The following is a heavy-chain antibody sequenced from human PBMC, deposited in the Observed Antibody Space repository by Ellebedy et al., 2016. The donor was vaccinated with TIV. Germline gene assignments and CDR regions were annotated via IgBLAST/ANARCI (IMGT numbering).Heavy chain of an antibody. Sequence: GGSLRLSXAASGFTFSSYAMSWVRQAPGKGLEWVSRINSDGSSTSYADSVKGRFTISRDNAKNTLYLQMNSLRAEDTAVYYCAYSSGWYEDAFDIWGQGTMVTVSS. D-gene: IGHD6-19*01. J-gene: IGHJ3*02. CDR1: GFTFSSYA. CDR3: AYSSGWYEDAFDI. CDR2: INSDGSST. V-gene: IGHV3-74*01.